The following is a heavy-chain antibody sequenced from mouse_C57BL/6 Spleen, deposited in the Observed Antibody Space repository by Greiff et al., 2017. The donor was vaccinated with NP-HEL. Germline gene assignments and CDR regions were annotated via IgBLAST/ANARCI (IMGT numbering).Heavy chain of an antibody. D-gene: IGHD2-4*01. CDR2: IDPENGDT. CDR1: GFNIKDDY. Sequence: EVQLVESGAELVRPGASVKLSCTASGFNIKDDYMHWVKQRPEQGLEWIGWIDPENGDTEYASKFQGKATITADTSSNKAYLQLSSLTSEDTAVYYCTSIYYDYDGGFAYWGQGTLVTVSA. CDR3: TSIYYDYDGGFAY. J-gene: IGHJ3*01. V-gene: IGHV14-4*01.